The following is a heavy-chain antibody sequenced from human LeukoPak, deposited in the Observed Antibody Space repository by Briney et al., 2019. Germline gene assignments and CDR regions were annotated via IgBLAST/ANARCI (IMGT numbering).Heavy chain of an antibody. V-gene: IGHV4-59*01. CDR1: GDSISSYY. J-gene: IGHJ3*02. Sequence: PSETLSLTCTVSGDSISSYYWSWIRQPPGKGLEWIGYIYYSGSTNYNPSLKSRVTISVDTSKNQFSLKLSSVTAADTAVYYCAGAPNYYDSSGGDAFDIWGQGTMVTVSS. CDR2: IYYSGST. CDR3: AGAPNYYDSSGGDAFDI. D-gene: IGHD3-22*01.